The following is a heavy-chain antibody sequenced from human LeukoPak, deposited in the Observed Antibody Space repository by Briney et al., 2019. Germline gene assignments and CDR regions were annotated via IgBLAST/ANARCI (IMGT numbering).Heavy chain of an antibody. Sequence: PSETLSLTCTVSGGSVSSGSYYWSWIRQPPGKGLEWIGYIYYSGSTNYNPSLKSRVTISVDTSKNQFSLKLSSVTAADTAVYYCARRSYSSGFVFDIWGQGTMVTVSS. CDR3: ARRSYSSGFVFDI. CDR2: IYYSGST. V-gene: IGHV4-61*01. J-gene: IGHJ3*02. CDR1: GGSVSSGSYY. D-gene: IGHD6-19*01.